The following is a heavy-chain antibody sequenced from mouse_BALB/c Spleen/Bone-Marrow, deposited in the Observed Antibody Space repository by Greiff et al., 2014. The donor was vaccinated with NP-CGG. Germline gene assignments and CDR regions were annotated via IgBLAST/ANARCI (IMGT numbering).Heavy chain of an antibody. Sequence: VQLQQSGAELVRPGTSVKVSCKASGYALTNYLIEWVKQRPGQGLEWIGVINPGSGGTNYNEKFKGKATLTADKSSSTAYMQLSSLTSGDSAVYFCARSRGNLYAMDYWGQGTSVTVSS. CDR2: INPGSGGT. CDR1: GYALTNYL. J-gene: IGHJ4*01. V-gene: IGHV1-54*01. D-gene: IGHD2-1*01. CDR3: ARSRGNLYAMDY.